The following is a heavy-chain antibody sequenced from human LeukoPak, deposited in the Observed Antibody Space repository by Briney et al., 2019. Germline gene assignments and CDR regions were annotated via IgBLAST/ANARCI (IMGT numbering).Heavy chain of an antibody. V-gene: IGHV4-38-2*01. CDR3: ARHVALGIVVVPAAIAY. Sequence: PSETLSLTCAVSGYSISSGYYWGWIRQPPGKGLEWIGSTYHSGSTYFNSSLKSRVTISVDTSKNQFSLKLSSVTAADTAVYYCARHVALGIVVVPAAIAYWGQGTLVTVSS. CDR1: GYSISSGYY. CDR2: TYHSGST. J-gene: IGHJ4*02. D-gene: IGHD2-2*03.